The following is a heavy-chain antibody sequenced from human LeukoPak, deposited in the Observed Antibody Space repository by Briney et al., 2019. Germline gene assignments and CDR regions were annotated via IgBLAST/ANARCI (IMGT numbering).Heavy chain of an antibody. Sequence: GGSLRLSCAASGFTFDDYAIHWVRQAPGKGLEWVSGISRNSGSIGYADSVKGRFTISRDNAKNSLYLQMNSLRAEDTALYYCAKDISMEYYDSSGYSDWGQGTLVTVSS. J-gene: IGHJ4*02. CDR3: AKDISMEYYDSSGYSD. CDR1: GFTFDDYA. D-gene: IGHD3-22*01. V-gene: IGHV3-9*01. CDR2: ISRNSGSI.